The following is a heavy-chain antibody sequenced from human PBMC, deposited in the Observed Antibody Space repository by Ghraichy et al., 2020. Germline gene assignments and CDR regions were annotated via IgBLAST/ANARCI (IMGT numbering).Heavy chain of an antibody. CDR1: GFTFSSYA. Sequence: GGSLRLSCAASGFTFSSYAMSWVRQAPGKGLEWVSTISGSGGSTYYADSVKGRFTISRDNSKNTLYLQMNSLRAEDTAVYYCAKAGAGWWELLDYMDVWGKGTTVTVSS. CDR3: AKAGAGWWELLDYMDV. D-gene: IGHD1-26*01. CDR2: ISGSGGST. V-gene: IGHV3-23*01. J-gene: IGHJ6*03.